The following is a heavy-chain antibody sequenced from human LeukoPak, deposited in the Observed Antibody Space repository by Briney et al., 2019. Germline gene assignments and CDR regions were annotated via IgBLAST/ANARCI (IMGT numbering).Heavy chain of an antibody. V-gene: IGHV4-39*02. CDR3: ARSGQQLLFAFDI. J-gene: IGHJ3*02. Sequence: SETLSLPCTVSGASISSSTYYWGVIRQPPGKGLEWIGSIDHSGSTYYNPSLKSRVTISVDTSNNHFSLKLNSVTAADTAVYYCARSGQQLLFAFDIWGQGTMVTVSS. D-gene: IGHD6-13*01. CDR1: GASISSSTYY. CDR2: IDHSGST.